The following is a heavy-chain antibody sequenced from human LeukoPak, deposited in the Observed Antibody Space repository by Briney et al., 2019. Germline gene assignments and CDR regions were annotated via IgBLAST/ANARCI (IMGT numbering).Heavy chain of an antibody. J-gene: IGHJ4*02. CDR3: ATRKLGNDY. CDR2: IYYTET. CDR1: GGSVSNYY. V-gene: IGHV4-59*02. Sequence: SETLSLTCTVSGGSVSNYYWSWIRQSPGKGLEWIGYIYYTETSYNPSLKSRLTISADTSKNQFSLKLYSVTAADTAVYYCATRKLGNDYWGQGTLVTVSS. D-gene: IGHD7-27*01.